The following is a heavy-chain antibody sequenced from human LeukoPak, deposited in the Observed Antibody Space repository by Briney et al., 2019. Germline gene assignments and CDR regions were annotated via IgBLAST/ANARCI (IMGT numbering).Heavy chain of an antibody. CDR3: AKDNDFWSGYYRRYYYYGRDV. J-gene: IGHJ6*04. CDR2: ISGSGGST. V-gene: IGHV3-23*01. D-gene: IGHD3-3*01. CDR1: GFTFSGYA. Sequence: PGGSLRLSCAASGFTFSGYAMSWVRQAPGKGLEWVSAISGSGGSTYYADSVKGRFTISRDNSKNTLYLQMNSLRAEDTAVYYCAKDNDFWSGYYRRYYYYGRDVWGKGTTVTVSS.